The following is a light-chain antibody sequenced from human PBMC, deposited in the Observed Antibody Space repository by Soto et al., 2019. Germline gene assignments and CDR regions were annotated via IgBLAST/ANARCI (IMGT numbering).Light chain of an antibody. J-gene: IGKJ1*01. CDR3: QQYNNWWT. CDR1: QSVSSN. CDR2: GAS. V-gene: IGKV3-15*01. Sequence: EIVMTQSPATLSVSPGERATLSCRASQSVSSNLAWYQQKPGQAPRLLIYGASTLATGIPARFSGSGSGTEFTLTISSLQSEDFAVYYCQQYNNWWTFGQGTKVEIK.